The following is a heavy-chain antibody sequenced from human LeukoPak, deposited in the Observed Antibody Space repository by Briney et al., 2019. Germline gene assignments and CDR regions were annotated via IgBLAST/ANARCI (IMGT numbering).Heavy chain of an antibody. CDR2: IIPILGIT. CDR3: ARGLAVAATINFDS. J-gene: IGHJ4*02. Sequence: SVMVSCKASGGTFSSFDVSWVRQAPGQGLEWMGRIIPILGITNYAQKYQGRVRMTADRSTSTAYMELSSLRSVDTAVYYCARGLAVAATINFDSWGQGTLFTVSS. V-gene: IGHV1-69*04. CDR1: GGTFSSFD. D-gene: IGHD6-19*01.